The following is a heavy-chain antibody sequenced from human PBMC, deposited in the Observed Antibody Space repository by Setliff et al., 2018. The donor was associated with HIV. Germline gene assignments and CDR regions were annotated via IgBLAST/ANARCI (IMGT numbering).Heavy chain of an antibody. D-gene: IGHD3-10*01. Sequence: SETLSLTCAVSGGSISSNWWSWVRQSPGKGLEWIGEIYYSGSTNYNPSLKSRVTISVDTSKNQFSLKLSSVTAADTAVYYCARDGPLEGSYRYYYYYMDVWGKGTTVTVSS. CDR1: GGSISSNW. J-gene: IGHJ6*03. V-gene: IGHV4-4*02. CDR3: ARDGPLEGSYRYYYYYMDV. CDR2: IYYSGST.